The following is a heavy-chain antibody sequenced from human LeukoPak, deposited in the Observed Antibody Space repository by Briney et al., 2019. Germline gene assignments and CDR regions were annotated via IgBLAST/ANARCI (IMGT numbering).Heavy chain of an antibody. Sequence: GGSLRLSCAVSGFTFSSGYMHWVRHPPGKGPVWVSRISSGGSNTIYADSVKGRFTISRDDARNTLYLQMNSLRDADTAVYYCARYTGGGVYWGQGTLVTVSS. D-gene: IGHD2-2*02. CDR1: GFTFSSGY. CDR3: ARYTGGGVY. V-gene: IGHV3-74*01. CDR2: ISSGGSNT. J-gene: IGHJ4*02.